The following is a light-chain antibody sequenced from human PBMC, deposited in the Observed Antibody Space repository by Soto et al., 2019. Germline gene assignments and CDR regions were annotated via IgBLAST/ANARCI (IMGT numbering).Light chain of an antibody. V-gene: IGKV3-11*01. CDR2: DAS. J-gene: IGKJ4*01. Sequence: EIVVTQSPATLSLSPGERATLSCRASQSISTNFAWYQQKPGQAPRLLIYDASDRATGIPARFTGSGSGTGVTLTSSSLEPEDFAVYYCQHRSTLPLTFDGETQVEIK. CDR1: QSISTN. CDR3: QHRSTLPLT.